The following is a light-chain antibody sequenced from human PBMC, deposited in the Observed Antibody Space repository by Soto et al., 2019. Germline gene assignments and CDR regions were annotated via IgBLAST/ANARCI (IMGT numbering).Light chain of an antibody. CDR2: SAS. CDR1: QVNSSY. CDR3: QQLNRFPRT. J-gene: IGKJ1*01. V-gene: IGKV1-9*01. Sequence: DIQLTQSPSFLSASVGDRVTITCRASQVNSSYLAWYQQRPGKVPRFLTHSASTLQSGVPSRFSATGSGTTFTLTISSLQPEDIATYYCQQLNRFPRTFGQGTKVEV.